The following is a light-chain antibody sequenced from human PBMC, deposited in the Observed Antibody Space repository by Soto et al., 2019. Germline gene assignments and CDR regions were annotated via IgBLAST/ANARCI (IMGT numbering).Light chain of an antibody. V-gene: IGLV2-14*01. CDR3: SSYTSSGTYV. Sequence: QSALTQPASVSGSPGQSITISCTGTSSDVGDYNYVSWYQQPPGTAPKLMIYDVNNRPSGVPDRFSGSKSGNTASLTISGLQAEDEGDYYCSSYTSSGTYVFGTGTKVTV. J-gene: IGLJ1*01. CDR2: DVN. CDR1: SSDVGDYNY.